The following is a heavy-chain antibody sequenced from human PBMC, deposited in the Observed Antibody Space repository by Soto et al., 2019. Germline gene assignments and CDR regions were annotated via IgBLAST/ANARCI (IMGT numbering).Heavy chain of an antibody. J-gene: IGHJ6*02. CDR2: IFSNDEK. Sequence: QVTLKESGPVLVKPTETLTLTCTVSGFSLSNARMGVSWIRQPPGKALEWLAHIFSNDEKSYSTSLKSRLTISKDTSKRQVVITMTNMDPVDTATYYCARTWIQLWLGYGMDVWGQGTTVTVSS. CDR1: GFSLSNARMG. CDR3: ARTWIQLWLGYGMDV. V-gene: IGHV2-26*01. D-gene: IGHD5-18*01.